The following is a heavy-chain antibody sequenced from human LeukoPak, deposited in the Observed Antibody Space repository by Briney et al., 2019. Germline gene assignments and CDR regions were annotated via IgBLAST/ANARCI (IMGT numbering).Heavy chain of an antibody. CDR3: ARDLITMIVVVPRAFDI. J-gene: IGHJ3*02. CDR2: IYYSGST. Sequence: SETLSLTCAVSGYSISSGYYWAWIRQPPGKGLEWIGYIYYSGSTNYNPSLKSRVTISVDTSKNQFSLKLSSATAADTAVYYCARDLITMIVVVPRAFDIWGQGTMVTVSS. V-gene: IGHV4-38-2*02. CDR1: GYSISSGYY. D-gene: IGHD3-22*01.